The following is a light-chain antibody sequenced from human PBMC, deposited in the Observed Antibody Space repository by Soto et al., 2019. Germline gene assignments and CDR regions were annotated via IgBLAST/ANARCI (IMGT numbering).Light chain of an antibody. J-gene: IGKJ4*01. CDR3: QQYDSYHLT. CDR2: KTY. V-gene: IGKV1-5*03. Sequence: DIQMTQSPSTLSASVGDRVTITCRASQSISSWLAWYQKKPGKAPNLLIYKTYSLESGVPSRFSGCGSGTEFTLTVNSLPPHDFATYYCQQYDSYHLTFGGGTKVEIK. CDR1: QSISSW.